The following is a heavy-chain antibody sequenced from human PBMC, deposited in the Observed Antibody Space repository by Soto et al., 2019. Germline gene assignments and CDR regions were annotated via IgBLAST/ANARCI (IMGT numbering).Heavy chain of an antibody. D-gene: IGHD3-22*01. J-gene: IGHJ6*02. CDR2: IYSGGST. CDR1: GFTVSSNY. CDR3: ARDPKYYDSSGYAFGMDV. V-gene: IGHV3-66*01. Sequence: EVQLVESGGGLVQPGGSLRLSCAASGFTVSSNYMSWVRQAPGKGLEWVSVIYSGGSTYYADSVKGRFTISRDNSKNTLYRQMNSLRAEDTAVYYCARDPKYYDSSGYAFGMDVWGQGTTVTVSS.